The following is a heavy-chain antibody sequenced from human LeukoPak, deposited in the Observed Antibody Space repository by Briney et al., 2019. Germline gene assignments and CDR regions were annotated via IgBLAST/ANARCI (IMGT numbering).Heavy chain of an antibody. CDR2: ISSSGTRI. V-gene: IGHV3-48*01. CDR1: GFTFSSYS. Sequence: PGGSLRLSCAASGFTFSSYSMNWVRQAPGKGLEWVSYISSSGTRIYYADSVKGRITISRDKAKNSLYLQMNSLRAEDTAVYYCARRGYSYGRDAFDIWGQGTTVTVSS. J-gene: IGHJ3*02. CDR3: ARRGYSYGRDAFDI. D-gene: IGHD5-18*01.